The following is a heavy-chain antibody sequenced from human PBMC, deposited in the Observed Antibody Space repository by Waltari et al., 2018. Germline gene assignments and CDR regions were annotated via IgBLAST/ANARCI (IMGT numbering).Heavy chain of an antibody. V-gene: IGHV3-23*03. CDR2: IYSGGST. CDR1: GFTFSSYA. J-gene: IGHJ4*02. D-gene: IGHD3-16*02. Sequence: EVQLLESGGGLVQPGGSLRLSCAASGFTFSSYAMGWVRQAPGKGLEWVSVIYSGGSTYYADSVKGRFTISRDNSKNTLYLQMNSLRAEDTAVYYCARLGELSPEDYWGQGTLVTVSS. CDR3: ARLGELSPEDY.